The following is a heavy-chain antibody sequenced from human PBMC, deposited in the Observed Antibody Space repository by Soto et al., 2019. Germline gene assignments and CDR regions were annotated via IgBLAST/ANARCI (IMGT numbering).Heavy chain of an antibody. Sequence: GASVKVSCKASGYTFTSYDINWVRQATGQGLEWMGWMNPNSGNTGYAQKFQGRVTMTRNTSISTAYMELSSLRSEDTAVYYCARGPRGVLGYSSSGGPYHYYYMDFWGKGITVTVSS. J-gene: IGHJ6*03. V-gene: IGHV1-8*01. CDR1: GYTFTSYD. D-gene: IGHD6-6*01. CDR3: ARGPRGVLGYSSSGGPYHYYYMDF. CDR2: MNPNSGNT.